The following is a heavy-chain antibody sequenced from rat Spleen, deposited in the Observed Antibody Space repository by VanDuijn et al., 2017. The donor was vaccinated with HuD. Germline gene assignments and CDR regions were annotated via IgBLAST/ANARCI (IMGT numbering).Heavy chain of an antibody. V-gene: IGHV3-1*01. CDR3: ARGGGTWDY. CDR1: GYSITSNY. J-gene: IGHJ2*01. D-gene: IGHD4-3*01. Sequence: VQLQESGPGLVKPSQSLSLTCSVTGYSITSNYWGWIRKFPGNKMEWIGHISYSGSTGYNPSLKSQISITRDTSKNQFFLQLNSVTTEDTATYYCARGGGTWDYWGQGVMVTVSS. CDR2: ISYSGST.